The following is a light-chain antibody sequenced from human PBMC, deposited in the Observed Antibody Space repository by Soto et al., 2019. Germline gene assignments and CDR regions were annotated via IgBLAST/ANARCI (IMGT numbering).Light chain of an antibody. J-gene: IGLJ1*01. Sequence: QSVLTQPPSVSGAPGQRVTISCTGSSSNIGAGYDVHWYQQLPGTAPKLLIYGNSNRPSGVPDRFSGSKSGTSASLAITGRQAADEADYYCQSYDSSLSALYVFGTGTKVTVL. CDR3: QSYDSSLSALYV. CDR1: SSNIGAGYD. V-gene: IGLV1-40*01. CDR2: GNS.